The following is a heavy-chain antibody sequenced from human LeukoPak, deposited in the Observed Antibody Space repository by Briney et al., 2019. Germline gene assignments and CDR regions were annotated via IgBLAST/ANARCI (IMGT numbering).Heavy chain of an antibody. V-gene: IGHV1-18*04. J-gene: IGHJ4*02. CDR3: ARRVHYYGSGSYYLDY. D-gene: IGHD3-10*01. CDR1: GYTFTSYG. Sequence: ASVKVSCKASGYTFTSYGISWVRQAPGQGLEWMGWISAYNGNTNYAQKLQGRVTMTTDTSTSTAYMELRSLRSDDTAVYYCARRVHYYGSGSYYLDYWGQGTLVTVSS. CDR2: ISAYNGNT.